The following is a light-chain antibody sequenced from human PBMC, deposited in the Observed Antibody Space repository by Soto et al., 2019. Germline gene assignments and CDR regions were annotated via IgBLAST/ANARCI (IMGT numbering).Light chain of an antibody. J-gene: IGLJ1*01. CDR1: SSDVGGYNF. V-gene: IGLV2-14*01. CDR3: SSYTGSGTDV. CDR2: DVS. Sequence: QSVLTQPASVSGSPGQTITISCTGTSSDVGGYNFVSWYQQYPGKAPKLMIFDVSNRPSGISDRFSGSKSGDTASLTISGLQAEDEAEYYCSSYTGSGTDVFGTGTKVTVL.